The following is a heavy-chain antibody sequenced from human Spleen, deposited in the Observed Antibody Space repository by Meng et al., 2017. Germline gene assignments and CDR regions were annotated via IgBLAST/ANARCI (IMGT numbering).Heavy chain of an antibody. Sequence: GQLQQWAAGLLNPSETLLLPCAVYGGSVSGYYWSWIRQPPGKGLEWIGEINHSGSTNYNPSLKSRVTISVDTSKNQFSLKLSSVTAADTAVYYCARGPEKLYSSSWNYWYFDLWGRGTLVTVSS. J-gene: IGHJ2*01. CDR3: ARGPEKLYSSSWNYWYFDL. CDR2: INHSGST. CDR1: GGSVSGYY. V-gene: IGHV4-34*01. D-gene: IGHD6-13*01.